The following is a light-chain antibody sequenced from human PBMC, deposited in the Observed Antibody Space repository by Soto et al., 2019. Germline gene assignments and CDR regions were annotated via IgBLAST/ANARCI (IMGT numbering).Light chain of an antibody. CDR1: QSVSGN. J-gene: IGKJ3*01. CDR2: AAS. CDR3: QQYNNWPPIT. V-gene: IGKV3-15*01. Sequence: EIVMTQSPATLSVSPGERATLSCRASQSVSGNLAWYHQKPGQAPRLLIYAASTTATGIPARFSGSGSGTEFTLTISSLQSEDFAVYYCQQYNNWPPITFGPGTKEDIK.